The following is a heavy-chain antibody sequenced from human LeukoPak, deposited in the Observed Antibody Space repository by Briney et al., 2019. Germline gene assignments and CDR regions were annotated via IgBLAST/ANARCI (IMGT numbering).Heavy chain of an antibody. D-gene: IGHD3-10*01. CDR1: GFTFSSYA. CDR3: AKWLGGWFLSSMYYFDY. V-gene: IGHV3-23*01. Sequence: QPGGSLRLSCAASGFTFSSYAMSWVRQAPGKGLEWVSAISVSGGSTYYADSVKGRFTISRDNSKNTLYLQMNSLRAEDTAVYYCAKWLGGWFLSSMYYFDYWGQGTLIAVSS. CDR2: ISVSGGST. J-gene: IGHJ4*02.